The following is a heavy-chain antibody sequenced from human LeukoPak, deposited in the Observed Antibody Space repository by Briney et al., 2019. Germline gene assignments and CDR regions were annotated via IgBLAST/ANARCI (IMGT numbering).Heavy chain of an antibody. J-gene: IGHJ5*02. CDR1: GYTLTELS. V-gene: IGHV1-24*01. CDR3: ATSAPGLWFGELLPVWWFDP. CDR2: FDPEDGET. D-gene: IGHD3-10*01. Sequence: ASVKVSCKVSGYTLTELSMHWVRHAPGKGLEWMGGFDPEDGETIYAQKFQGRVTMTEDTSTDTAYMELSSLRSEDTAVYYCATSAPGLWFGELLPVWWFDPWGQGTLVTVSS.